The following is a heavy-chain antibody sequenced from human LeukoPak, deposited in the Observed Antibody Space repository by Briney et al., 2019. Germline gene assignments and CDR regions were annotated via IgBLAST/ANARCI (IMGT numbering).Heavy chain of an antibody. J-gene: IGHJ4*02. Sequence: GGSLRLSCAASGFTFSTYSMNWVRQAPGKGLEWVSSISSGSSYIYYADSVKGRFTISRDNAKNSLYLQMNSLRAEDTAVYYCARDRWGPGGYFDYWGQGTLVTVSS. V-gene: IGHV3-21*01. CDR1: GFTFSTYS. CDR3: ARDRWGPGGYFDY. D-gene: IGHD2-15*01. CDR2: ISSGSSYI.